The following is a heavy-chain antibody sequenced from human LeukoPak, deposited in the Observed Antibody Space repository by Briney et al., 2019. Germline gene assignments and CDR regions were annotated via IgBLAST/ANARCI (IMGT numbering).Heavy chain of an antibody. J-gene: IGHJ3*02. CDR3: ASGLADIAAAGIDAFDI. V-gene: IGHV1-69*13. CDR1: GYTFTSYG. Sequence: ASVKVSCKASGYTFTSYGISWVRQAPGQGLEWMGGIIPIFGTANYAQKFQGRVTITADESTSTAYMELSSLRSEDTAVYYCASGLADIAAAGIDAFDIWGQGTMVTVSS. CDR2: IIPIFGTA. D-gene: IGHD6-13*01.